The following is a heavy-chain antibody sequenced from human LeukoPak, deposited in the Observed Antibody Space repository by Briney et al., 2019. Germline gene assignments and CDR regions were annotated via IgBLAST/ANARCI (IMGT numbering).Heavy chain of an antibody. CDR2: VSHDGSNK. J-gene: IGHJ5*02. CDR3: AKDPKEGRYYESSGDYLDNRFDP. V-gene: IGHV3-30*18. D-gene: IGHD3-22*01. CDR1: GFIFSNHG. Sequence: PRGSLRLSCAASGFIFSNHGMHWICQTPGKGLEWVAVVSHDGSNKFYADSVKGRFTISRDSSKNTLYLEMSSLRDEDTAVYYCAKDPKEGRYYESSGDYLDNRFDPWGQGNLVPVSS.